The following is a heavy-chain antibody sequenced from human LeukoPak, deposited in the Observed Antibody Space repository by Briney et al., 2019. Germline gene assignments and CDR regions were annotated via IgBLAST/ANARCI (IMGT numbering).Heavy chain of an antibody. CDR1: GGSVSSYY. V-gene: IGHV3-7*01. Sequence: PSETLSLTCTVSGGSVSSYYWSWIRQPAGKGLEWVANIKQDGSEKYYVDSVKGRFTISRDNAKNSLYLQMNSLRAEDTAVYYCARLGYCSSTSCYTAGYFDYWGQGTLVTVSS. CDR3: ARLGYCSSTSCYTAGYFDY. CDR2: IKQDGSEK. J-gene: IGHJ4*02. D-gene: IGHD2-2*02.